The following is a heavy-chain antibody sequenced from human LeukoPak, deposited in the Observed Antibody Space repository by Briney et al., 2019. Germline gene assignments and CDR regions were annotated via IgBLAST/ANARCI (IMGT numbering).Heavy chain of an antibody. Sequence: PSETLSLTCTVSGGSISSYYWSWIRQPPGKGLEWIGYIFYSGYTKYNPSLESRVTISVDTSKNQFSLKLNSVTAADTAVYYCARHLCGGDCYSRAFDIWGQGTMVTVSS. CDR2: IFYSGYT. CDR1: GGSISSYY. J-gene: IGHJ3*02. CDR3: ARHLCGGDCYSRAFDI. V-gene: IGHV4-59*08. D-gene: IGHD2-21*02.